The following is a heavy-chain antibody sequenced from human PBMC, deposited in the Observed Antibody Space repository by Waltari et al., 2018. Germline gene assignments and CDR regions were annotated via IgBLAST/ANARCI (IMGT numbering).Heavy chain of an antibody. V-gene: IGHV3-7*01. CDR2: INPDGSEK. CDR3: ARDLNWDTY. CDR1: GCTFSTYW. Sequence: EVQLVESGGGLVQPGGSLRLSWAASGCTFSTYWMTWVRQTPGKGLECVANINPDGSEKYYVDSVKGRFTISRDNSKNSLYLQMNSLRAEDTSVYYCARDLNWDTYWGQGALVTVSS. D-gene: IGHD7-27*01. J-gene: IGHJ4*02.